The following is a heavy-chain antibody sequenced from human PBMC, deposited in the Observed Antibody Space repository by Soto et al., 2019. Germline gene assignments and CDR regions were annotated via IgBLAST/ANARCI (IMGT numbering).Heavy chain of an antibody. CDR1: GGTFSSYP. Sequence: SVKVSCKASGGTFSSYPITWVRQAPGQGLEWMGGTFPIFDRGNYAQKFQGRLTITTDKSKNTDYMELSSLRSEDTAVYYCARRNTSGYLRYFDSWGQGTLVTVSS. CDR2: TFPIFDRG. D-gene: IGHD3-22*01. CDR3: ARRNTSGYLRYFDS. V-gene: IGHV1-69*05. J-gene: IGHJ4*02.